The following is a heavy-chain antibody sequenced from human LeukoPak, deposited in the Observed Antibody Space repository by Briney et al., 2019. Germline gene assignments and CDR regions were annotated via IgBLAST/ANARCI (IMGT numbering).Heavy chain of an antibody. J-gene: IGHJ4*02. D-gene: IGHD6-6*01. CDR1: GYTFTSYG. Sequence: GASVKVSCKASGYTFTSYGISWVRQAPGQGLEWMGWISAYNGNTNYAQKLRGRVTMTTDTSTSTAYMELRGLRSDDTAVYYCARVLQLSPSPNFDYWGQRTLVTVSS. CDR3: ARVLQLSPSPNFDY. CDR2: ISAYNGNT. V-gene: IGHV1-18*01.